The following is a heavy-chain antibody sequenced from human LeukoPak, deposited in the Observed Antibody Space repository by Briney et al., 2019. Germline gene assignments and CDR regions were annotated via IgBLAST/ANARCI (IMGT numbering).Heavy chain of an antibody. J-gene: IGHJ3*02. CDR1: GDSVSSNSAA. CDR3: ARDRAAVAGPVDRDAFDI. D-gene: IGHD6-19*01. V-gene: IGHV6-1*01. Sequence: SQTLSLTCAISGDSVSSNSAAWNWIRQSPSRGLEWLGRTYYRSKWYNDYAVSVKSRITINPDTSKNQFSLQLNSVTPEDTAVYYCARDRAAVAGPVDRDAFDIWGQGTMVTVSS. CDR2: TYYRSKWYN.